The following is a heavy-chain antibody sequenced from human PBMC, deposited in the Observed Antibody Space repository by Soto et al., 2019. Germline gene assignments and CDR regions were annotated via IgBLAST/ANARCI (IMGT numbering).Heavy chain of an antibody. V-gene: IGHV4-30-4*01. D-gene: IGHD2-2*01. CDR1: GGSISSGDYY. J-gene: IGHJ5*02. CDR2: IYYSGST. Sequence: SETLSLTCTVSGGSISSGDYYWSWIRQPPGKGLEWIEYIYYSGSTYYNPSLKSRVTISVDTSKNQFSLKLSSVTAADTAVYYCARVTYCSSTSCAGDWFDPWGQGTLVTVS. CDR3: ARVTYCSSTSCAGDWFDP.